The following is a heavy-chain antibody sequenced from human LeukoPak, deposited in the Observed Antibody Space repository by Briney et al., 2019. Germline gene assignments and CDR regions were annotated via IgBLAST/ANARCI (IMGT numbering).Heavy chain of an antibody. CDR1: GFTFSSYW. CDR2: INSDGSST. V-gene: IGHV3-74*01. Sequence: GGSLRLSCAASGFTFSSYWMHWVRQAPGKGLVWVSRINSDGSSTSYADSVKGRFTISRDNAKNTLYLQMNSLRAEDTAVYYCASPYYYDSSGYSDAFDIWGQGTMVTVSS. D-gene: IGHD3-22*01. J-gene: IGHJ3*02. CDR3: ASPYYYDSSGYSDAFDI.